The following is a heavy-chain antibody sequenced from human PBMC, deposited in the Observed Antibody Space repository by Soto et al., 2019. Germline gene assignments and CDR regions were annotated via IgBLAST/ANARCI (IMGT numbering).Heavy chain of an antibody. CDR2: IGTHTHNT. D-gene: IGHD5-12*01. Sequence: ASVKVSCKASGYSLTNYDIHWVRQAPGQGLEWMGWIGTHTHNTNYVQKFQGRVTMTADTSTSTVYMDLRSLRSDDTAVYYCARERGRWLQFDYWGQGTLVTVSS. CDR3: ARERGRWLQFDY. V-gene: IGHV1-18*04. CDR1: GYSLTNYD. J-gene: IGHJ4*02.